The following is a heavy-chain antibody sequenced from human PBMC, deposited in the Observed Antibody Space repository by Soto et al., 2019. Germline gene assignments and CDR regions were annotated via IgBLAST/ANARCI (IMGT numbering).Heavy chain of an antibody. V-gene: IGHV3-53*01. CDR2: TYSGGFT. J-gene: IGHJ6*02. CDR3: ARDYNTNDYSYYGMDV. CDR1: GFIVSSNY. D-gene: IGHD1-1*01. Sequence: EVQLVESGGGLIKPGGSLRLSCAVSGFIVSSNYMSWVRQAPGKGLEWVSSTYSGGFTYYADSVKGRFTISRDNSKNTLYLQMSSLRADDTAVYYCARDYNTNDYSYYGMDVWGQGTTVTVSS.